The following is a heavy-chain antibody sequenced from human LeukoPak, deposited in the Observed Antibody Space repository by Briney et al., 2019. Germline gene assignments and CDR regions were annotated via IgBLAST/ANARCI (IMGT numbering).Heavy chain of an antibody. Sequence: GGSLRLSCAASGFTVSSNYMSWVRQAPGKGLEWVAGINQDGSEKYYVDSVKGRFTVSRDNAKNSVYLQMNSLRTEDTAIYYCAGAWSRVDGFDIWGQGTMVTVSS. J-gene: IGHJ3*02. D-gene: IGHD2-8*02. V-gene: IGHV3-7*01. CDR3: AGAWSRVDGFDI. CDR1: GFTVSSNY. CDR2: INQDGSEK.